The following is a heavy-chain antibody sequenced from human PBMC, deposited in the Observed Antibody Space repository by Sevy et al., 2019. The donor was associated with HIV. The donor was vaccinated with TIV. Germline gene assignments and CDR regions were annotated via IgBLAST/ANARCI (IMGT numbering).Heavy chain of an antibody. D-gene: IGHD3-22*01. CDR1: GYTFISYG. J-gene: IGHJ4*02. CDR2: ISTYNGNT. CDR3: ARDPRTFSFDSSGYGHDY. Sequence: ASVKVSCKASGYTFISYGISWVRQAAGQGLEWMGWISTYNGNTNYAQKFQGRVTMTTDTSTSTVYMELRSLRSDDAAMYYCARDPRTFSFDSSGYGHDYWGQGTLVTVSS. V-gene: IGHV1-18*01.